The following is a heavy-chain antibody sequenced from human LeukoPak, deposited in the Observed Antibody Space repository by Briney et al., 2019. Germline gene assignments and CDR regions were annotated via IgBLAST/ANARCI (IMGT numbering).Heavy chain of an antibody. CDR1: GSTFSNYA. J-gene: IGHJ4*02. V-gene: IGHV3-23*01. CDR3: VRDYYFDY. CDR2: ISGSGGST. Sequence: GGSLRLSCAVSGSTFSNYAMSWVRQAPGKGLEWVSSISGSGGSTYYADSVKGRFTISRDNSKNTLDLQMNSLRAEDTALYYCVRDYYFDYWGQGTLVTVSS.